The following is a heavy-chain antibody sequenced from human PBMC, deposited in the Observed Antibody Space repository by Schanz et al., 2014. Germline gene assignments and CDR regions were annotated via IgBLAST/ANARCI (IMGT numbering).Heavy chain of an antibody. J-gene: IGHJ4*02. Sequence: QVQLVQSGAEVKKPGSSVKVSCTASGGTFSSYTISWVRQAPGQGPEWMGRIIPILGIGNDAQKFQGRVTITADKSTSTAYMELSSLRSEDTAVYYCARDRRLQRQSGWDYWGQGTLVTVSS. CDR3: ARDRRLQRQSGWDY. D-gene: IGHD3-10*01. CDR1: GGTFSSYT. V-gene: IGHV1-69*08. CDR2: IIPILGIG.